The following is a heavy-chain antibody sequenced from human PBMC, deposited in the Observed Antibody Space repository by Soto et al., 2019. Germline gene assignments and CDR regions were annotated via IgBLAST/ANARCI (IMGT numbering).Heavy chain of an antibody. V-gene: IGHV4-59*01. D-gene: IGHD4-17*01. CDR1: GGSISSYY. J-gene: IGHJ4*02. CDR2: IYYSGST. CDR3: ARVGTVTTFDY. Sequence: PSETLSLTCTVSGGSISSYYWSWIRQPPGKGLEWIGYIYYSGSTNYNPSLKSRVTISVDTSKNQFSLKLSSVTAADTAVYYCARVGTVTTFDYWGQGTLVTVSX.